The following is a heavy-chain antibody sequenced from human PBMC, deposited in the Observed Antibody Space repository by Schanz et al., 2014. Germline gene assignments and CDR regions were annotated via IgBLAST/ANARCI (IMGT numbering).Heavy chain of an antibody. CDR2: IIPILGSA. J-gene: IGHJ5*02. CDR1: RYTFNTYG. CDR3: ARGNTIFGVVILGWLDP. Sequence: QGQLVQSGPEVKEPGASVKVSCEASRYTFNTYGLNWVRQAPGQGLEWMGRIIPILGSANYAQKFQGRVTITADKSTSTVYMELSSLRSEDTAIYYCARGNTIFGVVILGWLDPWGQGTLVTVSS. V-gene: IGHV1-69*04. D-gene: IGHD3-3*01.